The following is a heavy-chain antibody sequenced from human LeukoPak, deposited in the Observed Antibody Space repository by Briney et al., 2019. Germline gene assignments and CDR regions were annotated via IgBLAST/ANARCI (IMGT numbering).Heavy chain of an antibody. J-gene: IGHJ3*02. CDR2: ISSSSSYI. D-gene: IGHD3-9*01. CDR1: GFTFSSYS. V-gene: IGHV3-21*01. CDR3: ARNYYDILTGSYTDAFDI. Sequence: KPGGSLRLSCAASGFTFSSYSMNWVRQAPGKGLEWVSSISSSSSYIYYADSVKGRFTISRDNAKNSLYLQMNSLRAEDTAVYYCARNYYDILTGSYTDAFDIWGQGTMVTVSS.